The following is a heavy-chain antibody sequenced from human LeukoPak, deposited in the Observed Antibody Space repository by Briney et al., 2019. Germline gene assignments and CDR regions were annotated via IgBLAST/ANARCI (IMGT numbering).Heavy chain of an antibody. Sequence: VASVKVSCKAFGGTFSSYGISWVRQAPGQGLEWMGGIIAIVGIPNSAQKFQGRVTITADKSTSTAYMELSSLRSEDTAVYYCAISSSPGSFDYWGQGTLVTVSP. CDR2: IIAIVGIP. V-gene: IGHV1-69*17. CDR1: GGTFSSYG. CDR3: AISSSPGSFDY. D-gene: IGHD6-6*01. J-gene: IGHJ4*02.